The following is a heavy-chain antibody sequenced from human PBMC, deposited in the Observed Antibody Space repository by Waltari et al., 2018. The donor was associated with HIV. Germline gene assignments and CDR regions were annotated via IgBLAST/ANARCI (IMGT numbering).Heavy chain of an antibody. J-gene: IGHJ4*02. V-gene: IGHV3-23*01. CDR1: GFTFGIHA. Sequence: DVQLLQSGGGLVPPGGSLRLSCVGSGFTFGIHAMRWVRQAPGTGLVWGAGITGSGGTSYYADSVTGRFTISRDNAESTLVLQMNSLRVEDTAIYFCAKSNYGPRYFDLWGQGALVSVSS. D-gene: IGHD3-10*01. CDR2: ITGSGGTS. CDR3: AKSNYGPRYFDL.